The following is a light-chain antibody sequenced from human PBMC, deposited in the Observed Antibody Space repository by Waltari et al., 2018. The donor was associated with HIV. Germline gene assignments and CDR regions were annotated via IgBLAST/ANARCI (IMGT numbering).Light chain of an antibody. CDR3: SSYTSSSTLYV. CDR1: TSDVAGYNY. CDR2: EVS. Sequence: QSALPQPASVSGSPGQSITIPCTGPTSDVAGYNYVSWYQQHPGKAPKLMIAEVSNRPSGVTNRFSGSKSGNTASLTISGLQVEDEADYYCSSYTSSSTLYVFGTGTKVTVL. J-gene: IGLJ1*01. V-gene: IGLV2-14*01.